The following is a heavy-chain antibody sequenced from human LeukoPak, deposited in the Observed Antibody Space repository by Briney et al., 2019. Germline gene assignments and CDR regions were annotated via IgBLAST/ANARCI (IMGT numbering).Heavy chain of an antibody. Sequence: GGSLRLSCAASGFTFDDYAMHWVRQAPGKGLEWVSSISSSSSYIFYADSVKGRFTISRDNAKNTLYLQMSSLRAEDTAMYYCARDYSGGYSGYWGQGTLVTVSS. CDR2: ISSSSSYI. D-gene: IGHD2-21*02. J-gene: IGHJ4*02. V-gene: IGHV3-21*01. CDR1: GFTFDDYA. CDR3: ARDYSGGYSGY.